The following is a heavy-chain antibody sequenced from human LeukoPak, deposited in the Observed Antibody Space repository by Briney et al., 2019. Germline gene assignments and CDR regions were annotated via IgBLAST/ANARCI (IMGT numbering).Heavy chain of an antibody. D-gene: IGHD2-2*01. Sequence: SVKETLKPSGGTFRSYVINWVRQAPGQGLEWMGRIIPIFGTANYAQKFQGRVTITADKSTSTAYIELSSLRSEDTAVYYCARGPSNDPANGFDIWGQGTVRTDSS. J-gene: IGHJ3*02. CDR3: ARGPSNDPANGFDI. CDR1: GGTFRSYV. V-gene: IGHV1-69*06. CDR2: IIPIFGTA.